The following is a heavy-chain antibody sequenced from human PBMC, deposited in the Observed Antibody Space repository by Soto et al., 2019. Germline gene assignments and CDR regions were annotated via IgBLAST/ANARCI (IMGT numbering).Heavy chain of an antibody. V-gene: IGHV2-70*01. J-gene: IGHJ4*02. CDR1: GFSLSTSGMC. CDR2: IDWDDDK. D-gene: IGHD3-22*01. CDR3: ARMSYYDSSGYYDY. Sequence: SGPTLVNPTQTLTLTCTFSGFSLSTSGMCVSWIRQPPGKALEWLALIDWDDDKYYGTSLKTRLTISKDTSKNQVVLTMTNMDPVDTATYYCARMSYYDSSGYYDYWGQGTLVTVSS.